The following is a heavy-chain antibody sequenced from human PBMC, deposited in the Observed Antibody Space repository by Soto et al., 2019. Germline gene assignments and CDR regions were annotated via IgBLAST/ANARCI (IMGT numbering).Heavy chain of an antibody. Sequence: QVQLVESGGGVVQPGRSLRLSCAASGFTFSSYAMHWVRQAPGKGLEWVAVISNDGSNKYYADSVKGRFTISRDNSKNTMYLQMNSLRAEDTAVYYCARDIGDSSNPNYYYGMDVWGQGTTVTVSS. CDR1: GFTFSSYA. J-gene: IGHJ6*02. CDR3: ARDIGDSSNPNYYYGMDV. D-gene: IGHD3-22*01. CDR2: ISNDGSNK. V-gene: IGHV3-30-3*01.